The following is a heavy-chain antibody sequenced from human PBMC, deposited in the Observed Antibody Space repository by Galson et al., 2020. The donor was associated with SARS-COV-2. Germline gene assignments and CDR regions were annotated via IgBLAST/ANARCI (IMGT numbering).Heavy chain of an antibody. D-gene: IGHD3-22*01. CDR3: VRVPTMIVVLKPFELGFYFDF. Sequence: SETLSLTCTVSGGSVTNTTYYWGWIRQPPGKGLEWIGNIYYSGSTFSNPSLKSRVTIAIDTSKNQFSLKVNSVTAADTAVYYCVRVPTMIVVLKPFELGFYFDFWGQGIPVTVSS. CDR2: IYYSGST. J-gene: IGHJ4*02. CDR1: GGSVTNTTYY. V-gene: IGHV4-39*07.